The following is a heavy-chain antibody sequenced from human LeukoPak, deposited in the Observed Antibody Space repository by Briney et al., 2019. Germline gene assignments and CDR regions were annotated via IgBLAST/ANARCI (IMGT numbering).Heavy chain of an antibody. D-gene: IGHD5-12*01. Sequence: GGSLKLSCAASGFSFSSYAMSWVRQAPGKGLEWVSSISGSGDNTYYAESVKGRFTISRDNSKNTLFLQMNSLRAEDTAVFYCAKRSGYTAGWFFDFWGQGTLVTVSS. CDR1: GFSFSSYA. V-gene: IGHV3-23*01. J-gene: IGHJ4*02. CDR3: AKRSGYTAGWFFDF. CDR2: ISGSGDNT.